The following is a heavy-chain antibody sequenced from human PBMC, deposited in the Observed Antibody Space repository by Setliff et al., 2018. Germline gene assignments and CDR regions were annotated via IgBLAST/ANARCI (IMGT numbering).Heavy chain of an antibody. CDR3: ARVPVVGATKLYWFDP. Sequence: ASVKVSCKASGYTFTSYAMHWVRQAPGQRLEWMGWINAGNGNTKYSQKFQGRVTITRDTSASTAHMELSSLRSEDTAVYYCARVPVVGATKLYWFDPWGQGTLVTVSS. V-gene: IGHV1-3*01. CDR2: INAGNGNT. CDR1: GYTFTSYA. J-gene: IGHJ5*02. D-gene: IGHD1-26*01.